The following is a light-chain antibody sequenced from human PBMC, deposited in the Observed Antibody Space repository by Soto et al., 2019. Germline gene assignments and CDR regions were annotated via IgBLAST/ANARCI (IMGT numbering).Light chain of an antibody. Sequence: DIQLTQSPSFLSASMGDRVTITCRASQDIRSYLAWYQQMPGKAPKLLIYAASTLQSGVPSRFSGSGSGTEFTLTISPLQPEDFATYYCQQLDSSPITFGQGTRLDI. J-gene: IGKJ5*01. V-gene: IGKV1-9*01. CDR3: QQLDSSPIT. CDR1: QDIRSY. CDR2: AAS.